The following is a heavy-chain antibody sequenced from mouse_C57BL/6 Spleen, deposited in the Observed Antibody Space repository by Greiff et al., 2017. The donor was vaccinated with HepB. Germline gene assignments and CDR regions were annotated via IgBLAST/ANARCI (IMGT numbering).Heavy chain of an antibody. CDR1: GFSLTSYG. V-gene: IGHV2-2*01. CDR3: ASSPKDGYSSMDY. CDR2: IWSGGST. D-gene: IGHD2-3*01. J-gene: IGHJ4*01. Sequence: QVHVKQSGPGLVQPSQSLSITCTVSGFSLTSYGVHWVRQSPGKGLEWLGVIWSGGSTDYNAAFISRLSISKDNSKSQVFFKMNSLQADDTAIYYCASSPKDGYSSMDYWGQGTSVTVSS.